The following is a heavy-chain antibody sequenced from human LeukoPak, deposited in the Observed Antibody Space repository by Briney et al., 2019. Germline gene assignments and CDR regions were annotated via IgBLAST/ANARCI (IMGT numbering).Heavy chain of an antibody. CDR2: ISYLGST. J-gene: IGHJ3*02. Sequence: PSETLSLTCNVSGGSISNYFWSWIRQPPGRGLEWIGYISYLGSTNYNPSLKSRVTMSVDTSKNQFSLKLSSVTAADTAVYYCARDSLTQYYYDSSGYYPGAFDIWGQGTMVTVSS. CDR3: ARDSLTQYYYDSSGYYPGAFDI. CDR1: GGSISNYF. D-gene: IGHD3-22*01. V-gene: IGHV4-59*12.